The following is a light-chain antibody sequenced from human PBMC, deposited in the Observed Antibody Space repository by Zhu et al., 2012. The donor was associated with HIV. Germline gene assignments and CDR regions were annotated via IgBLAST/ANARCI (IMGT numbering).Light chain of an antibody. CDR1: QDISTY. CDR2: GAF. J-gene: IGKJ2*01. Sequence: DIQLTQSPSFLSASVGDRVTITCRASQDISTYLGWYHQKPGKAPNLLIYGAFKLRSGVPXRFSGGGSGTEFTLTISSLQPEDLGTYYCQELDSFPYSFGQGTKLEIQ. CDR3: QELDSFPYS. V-gene: IGKV1-9*01.